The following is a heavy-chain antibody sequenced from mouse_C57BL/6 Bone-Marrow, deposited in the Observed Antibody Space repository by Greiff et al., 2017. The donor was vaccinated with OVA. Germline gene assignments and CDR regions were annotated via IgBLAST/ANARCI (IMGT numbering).Heavy chain of an antibody. Sequence: VPLQQSGAELARPGASVPMSCKSSGYPFTSYTMHWVTQRPGPGLEWIGYINPSSGYTKYNQKFKDKATLTADKSSSTAYMQLSSLTSEDSAVYYCAHDYRFAYWGQGTLVTVSA. CDR1: GYPFTSYT. CDR2: INPSSGYT. D-gene: IGHD2-4*01. CDR3: AHDYRFAY. J-gene: IGHJ3*01. V-gene: IGHV1-4*01.